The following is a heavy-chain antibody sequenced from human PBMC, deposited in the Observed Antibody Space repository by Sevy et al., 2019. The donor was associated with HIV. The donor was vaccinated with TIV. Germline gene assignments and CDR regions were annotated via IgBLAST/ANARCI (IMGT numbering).Heavy chain of an antibody. Sequence: ASVKVSCKASGYTFTGYYMHWVRQAPGQGLEWMGWINPNSGGTNYAQKFQGRVTMTRDTSISTAYMELSRLRSDDTAVYYSARVSSSRSGRTGMDVWGQGTTVTVSS. D-gene: IGHD2-15*01. CDR3: ARVSSSRSGRTGMDV. J-gene: IGHJ6*02. CDR1: GYTFTGYY. CDR2: INPNSGGT. V-gene: IGHV1-2*02.